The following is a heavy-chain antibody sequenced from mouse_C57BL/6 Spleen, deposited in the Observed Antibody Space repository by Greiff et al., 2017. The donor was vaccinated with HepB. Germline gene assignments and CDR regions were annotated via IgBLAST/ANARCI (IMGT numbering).Heavy chain of an antibody. CDR2: ISSGGSYT. V-gene: IGHV5-6*02. Sequence: EVMLVESGGDLVKPGGSLKLSCAASGFTFSSYGMSWVRQTPDKRLEWVATISSGGSYTYYPDSVKGRFTISRDNAKNTLYLQMSSLKSEDTAMYYCARHDGYYLDYGGQGTTLTVSS. D-gene: IGHD2-3*01. J-gene: IGHJ2*01. CDR3: ARHDGYYLDY. CDR1: GFTFSSYG.